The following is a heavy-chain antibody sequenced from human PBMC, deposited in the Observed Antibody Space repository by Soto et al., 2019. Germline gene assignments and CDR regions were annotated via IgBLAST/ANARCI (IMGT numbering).Heavy chain of an antibody. V-gene: IGHV1-2*02. CDR2: IDPKNGGT. Sequence: QVQLVQSGTEVKKPGASVKVSCQASGYSISAYYIHWVRQAPGQGLEWMWWIDPKNGGTVSAQKFQGSISMTRDTSISTVYMDLSGLTSDDTALYYCGRDDYGIFPYWGQGSLVTVSS. D-gene: IGHD3-10*01. J-gene: IGHJ4*02. CDR3: GRDDYGIFPY. CDR1: GYSISAYY.